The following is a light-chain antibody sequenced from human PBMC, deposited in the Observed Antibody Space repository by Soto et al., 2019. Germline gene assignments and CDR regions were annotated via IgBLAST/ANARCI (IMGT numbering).Light chain of an antibody. CDR2: RNN. CDR3: AAWDVSLNGHVV. Sequence: QSVLTQPPSESGTPGQRVTSSCSGSRSNIGSNTVNWYQQLPGTAPKFLIYRNNQRPSGVPKRFSGSKSGTSASLAISGLQSEDEADYYCAAWDVSLNGHVVFGGGTQVTVL. CDR1: RSNIGSNT. J-gene: IGLJ2*01. V-gene: IGLV1-44*01.